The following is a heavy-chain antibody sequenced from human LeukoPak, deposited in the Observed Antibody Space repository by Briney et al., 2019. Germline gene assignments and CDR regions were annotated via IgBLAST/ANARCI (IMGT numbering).Heavy chain of an antibody. V-gene: IGHV3-9*01. CDR2: ISWNSGSI. J-gene: IGHJ4*02. D-gene: IGHD3-10*01. CDR3: AKVAKYYYGSETYYFFEH. CDR1: GFTFDDYA. Sequence: PGRSLRLSCAASGFTFDDYAMHWVRQAPGKGLEWVSGISWNSGSIGYADSVKGRFTISRDNAKNSLYLQMNSLRVEDTAVYYCAKVAKYYYGSETYYFFEHWGQGTPVTASS.